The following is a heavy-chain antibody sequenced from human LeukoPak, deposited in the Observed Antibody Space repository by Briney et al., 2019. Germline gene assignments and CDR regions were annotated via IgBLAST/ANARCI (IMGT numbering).Heavy chain of an antibody. V-gene: IGHV4-59*01. J-gene: IGHJ4*02. D-gene: IGHD1-26*01. Sequence: SETLSLTCTVSGGSLSTYYWSWIRQPPGKGLEWIGYIYYSGSTSYNLSLKSRVTISVDTSKNQFSLKLSSVTAADTAVYYCAREEALGSGSFDYWGQGTLVTVSS. CDR1: GGSLSTYY. CDR2: IYYSGST. CDR3: AREEALGSGSFDY.